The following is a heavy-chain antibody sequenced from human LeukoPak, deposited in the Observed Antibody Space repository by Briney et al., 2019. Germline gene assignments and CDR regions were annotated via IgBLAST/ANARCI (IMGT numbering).Heavy chain of an antibody. D-gene: IGHD2-15*01. Sequence: GESLKISCAASGFTFSSYWMSWVRQAPRKGLEWVANIKQDGSEKYYVDSVKGRFTISRDNAKNSLYLQMNSLRAEDTAVYYCARVDYSFGYWGQGTLVTVSS. V-gene: IGHV3-7*01. CDR2: IKQDGSEK. CDR3: ARVDYSFGY. J-gene: IGHJ4*02. CDR1: GFTFSSYW.